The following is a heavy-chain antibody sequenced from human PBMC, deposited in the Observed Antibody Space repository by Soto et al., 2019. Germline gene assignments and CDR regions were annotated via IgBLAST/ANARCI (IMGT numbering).Heavy chain of an antibody. D-gene: IGHD6-13*01. V-gene: IGHV3-30-3*01. CDR3: VRGGEAAAGSYYYYYNMDV. Sequence: QVQLVESGGGVVQPGRSLRLSCAASGFTFSIYGMHWVRQAPGKGLEWVALMSYDGANKYYADSVKGRFTISRDISKNKLYLQMNNLRAEDTAVYYCVRGGEAAAGSYYYYYNMDVWGQGTTVSVSS. J-gene: IGHJ6*02. CDR2: MSYDGANK. CDR1: GFTFSIYG.